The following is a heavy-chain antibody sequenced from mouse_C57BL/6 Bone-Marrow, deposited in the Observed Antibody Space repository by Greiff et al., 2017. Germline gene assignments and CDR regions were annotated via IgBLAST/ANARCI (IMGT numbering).Heavy chain of an antibody. D-gene: IGHD2-10*01. Sequence: QVQLQQSGAELARPGASVKLSCKASGYTFTSSGISWVKQRTGQGLEWIGEIYPRSGNTYYNEKFKGKATLTADKSSSTAYMELRSLTSEDSAVYFCARAYYGNFYFDYWGQGTTLTVSS. CDR1: GYTFTSSG. V-gene: IGHV1-81*01. J-gene: IGHJ2*01. CDR3: ARAYYGNFYFDY. CDR2: IYPRSGNT.